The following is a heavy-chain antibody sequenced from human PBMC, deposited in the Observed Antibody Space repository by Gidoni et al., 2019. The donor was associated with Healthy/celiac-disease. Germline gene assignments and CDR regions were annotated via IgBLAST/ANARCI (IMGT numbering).Heavy chain of an antibody. CDR3: AKVTIVVVPGAIRSRSYYYYMDV. V-gene: IGHV3-9*01. D-gene: IGHD2-2*02. CDR1: GFTFDDYA. J-gene: IGHJ6*03. Sequence: EVQLVESGGGWVQPGRSLRLSCAASGFTFDDYAIHWVRQAPGTGLEWVSGIRWNSGSIGYADSVKGRFTISRDNAKNSLYLQMNSLRAEDTALYYCAKVTIVVVPGAIRSRSYYYYMDVWGKGTTVTVSS. CDR2: IRWNSGSI.